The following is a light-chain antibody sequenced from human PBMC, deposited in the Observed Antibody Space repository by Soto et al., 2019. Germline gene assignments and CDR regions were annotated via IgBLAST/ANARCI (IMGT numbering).Light chain of an antibody. CDR3: QSYDSSLSGSV. CDR1: SSNIGAGYD. CDR2: GNS. Sequence: QLVLTQPPSVSGAPGQRVTIACTWSSSNIGAGYDVHWYQQLPGTAPKLLIYGNSNRPSGVPDRFSGSKSGTSASLAITGLQAEDEADYYCQSYDSSLSGSVFGGGTQLTV. J-gene: IGLJ3*02. V-gene: IGLV1-40*01.